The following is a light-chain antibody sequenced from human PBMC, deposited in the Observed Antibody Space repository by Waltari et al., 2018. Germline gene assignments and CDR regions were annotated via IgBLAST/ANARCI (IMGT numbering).Light chain of an antibody. J-gene: IGKJ4*01. CDR2: LGS. V-gene: IGKV2-28*01. CDR1: RSLLHSSGYNY. Sequence: DIVMTQSPLSLPVTPGEPASISCTSSRSLLHSSGYNYVDWYLQKPGQSPQLLISLGSNRASGVPDRFSGSGSGTDCTLKISRVEAEDVGVYYCMQALQSPLTFGGGTKVEIK. CDR3: MQALQSPLT.